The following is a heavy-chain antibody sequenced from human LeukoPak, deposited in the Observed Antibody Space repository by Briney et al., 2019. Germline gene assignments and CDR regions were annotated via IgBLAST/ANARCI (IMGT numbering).Heavy chain of an antibody. V-gene: IGHV4-34*01. CDR3: AREGIAAAGMTGFDP. D-gene: IGHD6-13*01. CDR2: INHSGCT. CDR1: GGSFSGYY. Sequence: PSETLSLSCAVYGGSFSGYYWSWIRQPPGKGLEWIGKINHSGCTNYNPSLKSRVTISVDTSKNQFSLKLSSVTAADTAVYYCAREGIAAAGMTGFDPWGQGTLVTVSS. J-gene: IGHJ5*02.